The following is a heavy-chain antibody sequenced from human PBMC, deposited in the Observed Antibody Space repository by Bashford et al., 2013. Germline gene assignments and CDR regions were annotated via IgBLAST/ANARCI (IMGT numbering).Heavy chain of an antibody. J-gene: IGHJ4*02. CDR3: ATDRGGATGNFDY. CDR2: XNPNSGET. V-gene: IGHV1-2*02. D-gene: IGHD1-26*01. Sequence: ASVKVSCKASGYTFTGYYMHWVRQAPGQGLEWMGWXNPNSGETIYAQKFQGRVTMTEDTSTDTAYMELSSLRSEDTAVYYCATDRGGATGNFDYLGPGNPLVTVSS. CDR1: GYTFTGYY.